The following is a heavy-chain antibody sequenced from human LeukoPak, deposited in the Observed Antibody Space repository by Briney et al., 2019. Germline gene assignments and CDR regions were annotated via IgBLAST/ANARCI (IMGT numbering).Heavy chain of an antibody. CDR1: GGSISSGSYY. D-gene: IGHD1-26*01. Sequence: ASQTLSLTCTVSGGSISSGSYYWSWIRQPAGKGLEWIGRIYTSGSTNYNPSLKSRVTISVDTSKNQFSLKLSSVTAADTAVYYCARDYRSYSGSYSLSNWFDPWGQGTLVTVSS. CDR2: IYTSGST. CDR3: ARDYRSYSGSYSLSNWFDP. V-gene: IGHV4-61*02. J-gene: IGHJ5*02.